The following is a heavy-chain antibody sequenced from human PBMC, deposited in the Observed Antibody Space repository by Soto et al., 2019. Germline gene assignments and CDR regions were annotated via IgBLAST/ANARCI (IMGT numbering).Heavy chain of an antibody. CDR2: INAGNGNT. CDR3: ARGGVGATALYFDY. V-gene: IGHV1-3*01. Sequence: ASVKVSCKASGYTFTSYAMHWVRQAPGQRLEWMGWINAGNGNTKYSQKFQGRVIMTTDTSTNTAYMELRSLISDDTAIYYCARGGVGATALYFDYWGQGTLVTVSS. J-gene: IGHJ4*02. D-gene: IGHD1-26*01. CDR1: GYTFTSYA.